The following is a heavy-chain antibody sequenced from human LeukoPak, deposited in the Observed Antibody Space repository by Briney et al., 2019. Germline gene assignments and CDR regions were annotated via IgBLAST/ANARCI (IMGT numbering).Heavy chain of an antibody. V-gene: IGHV4-4*09. D-gene: IGHD2-2*01. CDR2: IYTSGST. CDR3: ARLSLGYCSSTSCPMNYHYGMDV. CDR1: GGSISTYY. J-gene: IGHJ6*02. Sequence: SETLSLTCTVSGGSISTYYWSWIRQPPGKGLEWIGYIYTSGSTNYNPPLKSRVTISVDTSKNQFSLKLSSVTAADTAVYYCARLSLGYCSSTSCPMNYHYGMDVWGQGTTVTVSS.